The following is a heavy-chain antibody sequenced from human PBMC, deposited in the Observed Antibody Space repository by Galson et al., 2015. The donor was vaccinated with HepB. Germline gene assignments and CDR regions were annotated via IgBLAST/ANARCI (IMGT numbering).Heavy chain of an antibody. V-gene: IGHV5-51*03. J-gene: IGHJ5*02. CDR1: GYSFTSYW. D-gene: IGHD2-8*01. CDR2: IYPGDSDT. CDR3: ARDGPDCTNGVCYTRWFDP. Sequence: QSGAEVTKPGESLKISCKGSGYSFTSYWIGWVRQMPGKGLEWMGIIYPGDSDTRYSPSFQGQVTISADKSISTAYLQWSSLRAEDTAVYYCARDGPDCTNGVCYTRWFDPWGQGTLDTVSS.